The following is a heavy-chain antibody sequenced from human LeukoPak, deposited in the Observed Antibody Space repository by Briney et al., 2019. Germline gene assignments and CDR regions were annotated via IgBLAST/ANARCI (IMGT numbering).Heavy chain of an antibody. Sequence: ASVKVSCKASGYTFTGYYMHWVRQAPGQGLEWMGWINPNSGGTNYAQKFQGRVTMIRDTSISTAYMELSRLRSDDTAVYYCARVLDIAVANDAFDIWGQGTMVTVSS. CDR1: GYTFTGYY. J-gene: IGHJ3*02. V-gene: IGHV1-2*02. D-gene: IGHD6-19*01. CDR2: INPNSGGT. CDR3: ARVLDIAVANDAFDI.